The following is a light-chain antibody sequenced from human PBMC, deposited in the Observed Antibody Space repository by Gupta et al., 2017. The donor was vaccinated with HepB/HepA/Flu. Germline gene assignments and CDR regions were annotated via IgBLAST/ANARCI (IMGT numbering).Light chain of an antibody. CDR1: HSISSW. V-gene: IGKV1-5*03. CDR3: QQYNSYSTT. Sequence: DIQRTQSPSTLSVCVGDRVTITCRASHSISSWLSWYQQKPGKAPTLLIYKASSLESGVPSRFSGSGSGTEFTLTSSSLQHDDFATYYCQQYNSYSTTFGQGTKVEIK. CDR2: KAS. J-gene: IGKJ1*01.